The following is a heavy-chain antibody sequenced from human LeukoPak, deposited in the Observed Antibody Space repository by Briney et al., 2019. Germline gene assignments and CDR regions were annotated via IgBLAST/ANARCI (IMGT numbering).Heavy chain of an antibody. Sequence: ASVKVSCKVSGYTLTELSMHWVRQAPGKGLDGMGGFDPEDGETIYAQKFQGRVTMTEDTSTDTAYMELSSLRSEDTAVYYCATLTGYCSGGSCYDAFDIWGQGTMVTVSS. J-gene: IGHJ3*02. CDR3: ATLTGYCSGGSCYDAFDI. D-gene: IGHD2-15*01. V-gene: IGHV1-24*01. CDR2: FDPEDGET. CDR1: GYTLTELS.